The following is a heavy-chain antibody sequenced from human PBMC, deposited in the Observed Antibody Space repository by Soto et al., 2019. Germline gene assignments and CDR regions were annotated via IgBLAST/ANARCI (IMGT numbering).Heavy chain of an antibody. V-gene: IGHV4-31*03. CDR2: IYDSGST. Sequence: QVQLQESGPGLVKPSQTLSLTCTVSGGSISRSGYFWSWIRQHPGKGLEWIGYIYDSGSTSYNPSLKSRVSLSVDTSKNQFSLNLTYVTAADTAMYYCARSSRSYFDYWGQGTLVTVSS. J-gene: IGHJ4*02. CDR3: ARSSRSYFDY. CDR1: GGSISRSGYF.